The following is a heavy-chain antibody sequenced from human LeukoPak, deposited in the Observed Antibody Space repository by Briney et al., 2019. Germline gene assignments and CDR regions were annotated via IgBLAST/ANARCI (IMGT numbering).Heavy chain of an antibody. V-gene: IGHV3-21*01. Sequence: GGSLRLSCAVSGFTFSSYNMNWVRQAPGKGLEWVSSITSSSSYTFYADSVKGRFTISRDNAKNSLYLQMNSLRAEDTAIYYCARDPYNGNYGDSYYYYMDVWGKGTTVTISS. CDR1: GFTFSSYN. CDR2: ITSSSSYT. CDR3: ARDPYNGNYGDSYYYYMDV. D-gene: IGHD1-26*01. J-gene: IGHJ6*03.